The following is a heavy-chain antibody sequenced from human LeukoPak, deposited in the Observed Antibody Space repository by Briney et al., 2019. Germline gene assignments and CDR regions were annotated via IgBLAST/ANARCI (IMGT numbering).Heavy chain of an antibody. CDR3: ARGKDGLEMATTWEFGAFDI. D-gene: IGHD5-24*01. Sequence: PGGSLRLSCAASGFTFSSYWMSWVRQAPGKGLEWVANIKQDGSEKYYVDSVKGRFTISRDNAKNPLYLQMNSLRAEDTAVYYCARGKDGLEMATTWEFGAFDIWGQGTMVTVSS. CDR2: IKQDGSEK. CDR1: GFTFSSYW. V-gene: IGHV3-7*01. J-gene: IGHJ3*02.